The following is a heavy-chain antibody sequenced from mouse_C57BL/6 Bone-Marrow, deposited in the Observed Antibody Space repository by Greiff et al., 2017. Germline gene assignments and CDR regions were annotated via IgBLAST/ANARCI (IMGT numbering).Heavy chain of an antibody. CDR2: IYPGDGAT. D-gene: IGHD2-2*01. CDR1: GYAFSSSW. J-gene: IGHJ3*01. V-gene: IGHV1-82*01. CDR3: SRGGYDAWFAY. Sequence: QVQLQQSGPELVKPGASVKISCKASGYAFSSSWMNWVKQRPGKGLEWIGRIYPGDGATNYNGKFKGKDTLTADKSSSTAYMQLSSLTSDDSAVYFCSRGGYDAWFAYWGQGTLVTVSA.